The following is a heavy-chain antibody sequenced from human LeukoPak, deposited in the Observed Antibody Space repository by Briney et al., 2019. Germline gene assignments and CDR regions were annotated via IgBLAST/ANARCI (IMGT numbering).Heavy chain of an antibody. CDR2: IYNSGST. CDR1: GGSISSGDNY. J-gene: IGHJ4*02. CDR3: ARDTGDNYGPLDS. D-gene: IGHD5-18*01. V-gene: IGHV4-30-4*01. Sequence: PSQTLSLTCTVSGGSISSGDNYWSWIRQPPGKGLEWIGCIYNSGSTYYNPSLKSRVTISLDTSKNQFSLKVFSVTAADTAVYYCARDTGDNYGPLDSWGQGTLVTVSS.